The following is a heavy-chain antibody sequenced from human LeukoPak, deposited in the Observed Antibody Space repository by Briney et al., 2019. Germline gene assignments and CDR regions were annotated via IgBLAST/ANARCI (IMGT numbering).Heavy chain of an antibody. Sequence: SETLSLTCTVSGGSISSSDYYWGWIRQPPGKGLEWIGSIYYSGSTYYNPSLKSRVTISVDTSKNQFSLKLSSVTAADTAVYYCASSTLWFGELFFDYWGQGTLVTVSS. D-gene: IGHD3-10*01. CDR3: ASSTLWFGELFFDY. J-gene: IGHJ4*02. CDR2: IYYSGST. CDR1: GGSISSSDYY. V-gene: IGHV4-39*07.